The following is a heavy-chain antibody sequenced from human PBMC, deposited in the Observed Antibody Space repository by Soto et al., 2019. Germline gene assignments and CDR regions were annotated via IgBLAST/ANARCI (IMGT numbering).Heavy chain of an antibody. CDR1: GYTLTELS. D-gene: IGHD2-21*01. CDR2: FDPEDGET. J-gene: IGHJ5*02. CDR3: ARVRVAAKNWFDP. V-gene: IGHV1-24*01. Sequence: ASVNVSCKVSGYTLTELSMHWVRQAPGKGLEWMGGFDPEDGETIYAQKFKCRVTITRDTFASTAYMELSSLRSEDTAVYYCARVRVAAKNWFDPWGQGTQVTFSS.